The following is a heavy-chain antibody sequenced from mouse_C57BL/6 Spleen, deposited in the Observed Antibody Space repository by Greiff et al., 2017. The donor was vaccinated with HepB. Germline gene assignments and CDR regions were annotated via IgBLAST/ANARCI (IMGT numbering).Heavy chain of an antibody. J-gene: IGHJ4*01. D-gene: IGHD1-1*01. CDR1: GFTFTDYY. V-gene: IGHV7-3*01. CDR2: IRNKANGYTT. CDR3: AISRAYYGGAMDY. Sequence: DVMLVESGGGLVQPGGSLSLYCAASGFTFTDYYMSWVRPPPGKALEWLGFIRNKANGYTTEYSASVKGRFTISRDTSQCILYLQMNALRAEDSATEYCAISRAYYGGAMDYWGQGTSVTVSS.